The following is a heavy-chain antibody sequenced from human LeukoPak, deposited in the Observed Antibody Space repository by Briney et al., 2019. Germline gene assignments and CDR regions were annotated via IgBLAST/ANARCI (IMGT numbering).Heavy chain of an antibody. CDR3: ARENTYIVVVPAAIPLHSWFDP. V-gene: IGHV1-18*01. CDR1: GYTFTSYG. D-gene: IGHD2-2*02. J-gene: IGHJ5*02. CDR2: ISAYNGNT. Sequence: VASVKVSCKASGYTFTSYGISWVRQAPGQGLEWMGWISAYNGNTNYAQKLQGRATMTTDTSTSTAYMELRSLRSDDTAVYYCARENTYIVVVPAAIPLHSWFDPWGQGTLVTVSS.